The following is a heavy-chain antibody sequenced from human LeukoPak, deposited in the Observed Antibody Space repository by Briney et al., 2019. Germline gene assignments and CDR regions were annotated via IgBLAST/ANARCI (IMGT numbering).Heavy chain of an antibody. CDR1: GGSVNSGSYY. CDR3: ARETTGGWQFDY. CDR2: IFYSGST. Sequence: SETLSLTCTVSGGSVNSGSYYWSWIRQPPGKGLEWIGHIFYSGSTNYNPSLKSRVTISVDTSKSQFSLKLSSVTAADTAVYYCARETTGGWQFDYWGQGTLVTVSS. V-gene: IGHV4-61*01. D-gene: IGHD6-19*01. J-gene: IGHJ4*02.